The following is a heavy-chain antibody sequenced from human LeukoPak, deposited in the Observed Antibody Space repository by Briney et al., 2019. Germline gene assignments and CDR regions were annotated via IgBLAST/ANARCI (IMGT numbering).Heavy chain of an antibody. V-gene: IGHV5-51*03. D-gene: IGHD3-22*01. CDR3: ARGGPYDSSGYYVYYFDY. CDR1: GYSFTSYW. CDR2: IYPGDSDT. J-gene: IGHJ4*02. Sequence: GESLKISCKGSGYSFTSYWIGWVRQMPGKGLEWMGIIYPGDSDTRYSPSFQGQVTISADKSISTAYLQWSSLKASDTAMYYCARGGPYDSSGYYVYYFDYWGQGTLFTVSS.